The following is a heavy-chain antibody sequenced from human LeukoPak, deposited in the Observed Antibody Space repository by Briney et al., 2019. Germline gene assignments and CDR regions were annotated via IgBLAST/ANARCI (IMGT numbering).Heavy chain of an antibody. Sequence: SETLSLTCAVYGGSFSGYYWSWIRQPPGKGLEWIGEINHSGSTNYNPSLKSRVTISVDTSKNQFSLKLSSVTAADTAVYYCARGITYCDFWSGYPYYFDYWGQGTLVTVSS. CDR2: INHSGST. D-gene: IGHD3-3*01. CDR3: ARGITYCDFWSGYPYYFDY. CDR1: GGSFSGYY. J-gene: IGHJ4*02. V-gene: IGHV4-34*01.